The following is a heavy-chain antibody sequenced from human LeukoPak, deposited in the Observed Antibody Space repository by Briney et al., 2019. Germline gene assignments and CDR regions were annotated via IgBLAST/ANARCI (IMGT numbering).Heavy chain of an antibody. V-gene: IGHV1-18*01. Sequence: GASVKVSCKASGYTFTSYGISWVRQAPGQGLEWMGWISAYNGNTNYAQKLQGRVTMTTDTSTSTAYMELRSLRSDDTAVYYCARTPRAAAGTKNWFDPWGQGTLVTVSS. CDR3: ARTPRAAAGTKNWFDP. CDR2: ISAYNGNT. J-gene: IGHJ5*02. D-gene: IGHD6-13*01. CDR1: GYTFTSYG.